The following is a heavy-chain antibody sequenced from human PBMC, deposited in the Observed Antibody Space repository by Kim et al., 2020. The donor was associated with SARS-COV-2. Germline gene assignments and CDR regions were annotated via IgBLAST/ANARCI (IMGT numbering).Heavy chain of an antibody. CDR1: GFTFSSYG. CDR2: IWYDGSNK. CDR3: ARDIARFSYDYFWDLPDY. J-gene: IGHJ4*01. V-gene: IGHV3-33*01. D-gene: IGHD3-16*01. Sequence: GGSLRLSCAASGFTFSSYGMHWVRQAPGKGLEWVAVIWYDGSNKYYADSVKGRFTISRDNSKNTLYLQMNSLRAEDTAVYYCARDIARFSYDYFWDLPDYWGQGTLVTVAS.